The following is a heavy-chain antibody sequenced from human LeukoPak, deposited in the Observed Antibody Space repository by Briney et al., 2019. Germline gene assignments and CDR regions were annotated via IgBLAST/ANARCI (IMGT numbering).Heavy chain of an antibody. D-gene: IGHD1-26*01. V-gene: IGHV1-3*01. J-gene: IGHJ4*02. CDR3: ARDSGSGSNDY. Sequence: ASVKVSCRASGYTFTSYAIHWVRQAPGQRLEWMGWISAGNGNTKYSQNFQGRVTFISNTSATTAFMELSSLRSEDAAVYYCARDSGSGSNDYWGQGTLVTVSS. CDR2: ISAGNGNT. CDR1: GYTFTSYA.